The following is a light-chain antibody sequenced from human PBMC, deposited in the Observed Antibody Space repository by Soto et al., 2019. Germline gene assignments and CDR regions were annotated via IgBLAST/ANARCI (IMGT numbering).Light chain of an antibody. CDR3: QQYNTYGLT. J-gene: IGKJ4*02. V-gene: IGKV1-5*01. Sequence: DIQMTQSSATLFSSVGDRVTVTCRASQSVGNSLAWYQQRPGKAPKLLIFDASTLESGVPSKVSGSGSDTEFTFTISSLQPDESATYYCQQYNTYGLTFGGGTKVDIK. CDR1: QSVGNS. CDR2: DAS.